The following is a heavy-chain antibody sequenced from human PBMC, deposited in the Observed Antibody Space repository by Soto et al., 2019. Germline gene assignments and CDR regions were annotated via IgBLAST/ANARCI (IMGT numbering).Heavy chain of an antibody. CDR3: ARDLGKCSGGSCYSSDAFDI. V-gene: IGHV4-61*01. J-gene: IGHJ3*02. Sequence: QVQLQESGPGLVKPSETLSLTCTVSGGSVSSGSYYWSWIRQPPGKGLEWIGYIYYSGSTNYNPSLKSRVTIQAETSKNQFSLKLSSVTAADTAVYYCARDLGKCSGGSCYSSDAFDIWGQGTMVTVSS. CDR2: IYYSGST. CDR1: GGSVSSGSYY. D-gene: IGHD2-15*01.